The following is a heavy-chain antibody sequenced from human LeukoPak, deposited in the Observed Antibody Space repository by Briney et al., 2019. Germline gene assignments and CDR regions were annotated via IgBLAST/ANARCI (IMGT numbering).Heavy chain of an antibody. CDR1: GYTFTEFA. D-gene: IGHD2-2*01. V-gene: IGHV1-24*01. CDR3: AIAGGYCSSTSCYWFDP. CDR2: FDPEHGAT. Sequence: ASVKVSCKVSGYTFTEFAMHWVRLAPGRGLEWVGGFDPEHGATIYAQRFQGRVTMTEDTSTDIAYMELTSLRPEDTAVYYCAIAGGYCSSTSCYWFDPWGQGTLVTVSS. J-gene: IGHJ5*02.